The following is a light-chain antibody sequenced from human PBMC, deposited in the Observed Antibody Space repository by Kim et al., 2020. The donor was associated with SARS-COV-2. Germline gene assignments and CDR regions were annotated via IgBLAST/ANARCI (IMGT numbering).Light chain of an antibody. V-gene: IGLV1-51*01. CDR2: DNN. J-gene: IGLJ3*02. CDR3: GTWDSSLSANWV. CDR1: SSNIGNNY. Sequence: KVTSSCSGSSSNIGNNYVSWYQQLPGTAPKLLIYDNNKRPSGIPDRFSGSKSGTSATLGITGLQTGDEADYYCGTWDSSLSANWVFGGGTQLTVL.